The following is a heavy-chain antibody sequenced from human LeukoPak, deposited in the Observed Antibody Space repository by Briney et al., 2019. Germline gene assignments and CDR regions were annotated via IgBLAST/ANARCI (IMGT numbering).Heavy chain of an antibody. D-gene: IGHD3-9*01. Sequence: ASVKVSCKVSGYTLTELSMHWVRQAPGQGLEWMGWISAYNGNTNYAQKLQGRVTMTTDTSTSTVYMELSSLRSEDTAVYYCARGDDILKYYGMDVWGQGTTVTVSS. CDR2: ISAYNGNT. CDR3: ARGDDILKYYGMDV. CDR1: GYTLTELS. V-gene: IGHV1-18*01. J-gene: IGHJ6*02.